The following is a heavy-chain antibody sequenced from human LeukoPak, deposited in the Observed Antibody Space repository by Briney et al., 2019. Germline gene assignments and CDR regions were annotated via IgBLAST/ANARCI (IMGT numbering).Heavy chain of an antibody. D-gene: IGHD6-19*01. CDR2: ISYDGSNK. J-gene: IGHJ5*02. V-gene: IGHV3-30*04. CDR1: GFTFSSYA. Sequence: PGGSLRLSCAASGFTFSSYAMHWVRQAPGKGLEWVAVISYDGSNKHYADSVKGRFTISRDNSKNTLYLQMNSLRAEDTAVYYCAREVPEQWLVREWDGWFDPWGQGTLVTVSS. CDR3: AREVPEQWLVREWDGWFDP.